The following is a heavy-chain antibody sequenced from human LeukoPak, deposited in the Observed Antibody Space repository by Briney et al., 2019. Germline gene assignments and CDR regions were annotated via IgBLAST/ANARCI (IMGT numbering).Heavy chain of an antibody. V-gene: IGHV1-18*01. CDR2: VSAYADDT. D-gene: IGHD2-15*01. CDR3: ARDCIGCHGFDY. Sequence: ASVKVSCKASGYTFISYGISWVRQAPGQGLEWMGWVSAYADDTNYVQKFQGRVTMTTDTSTSTAYMELRSLRFDDTAVYYCARDCIGCHGFDYWGQGTLVTVSS. J-gene: IGHJ4*02. CDR1: GYTFISYG.